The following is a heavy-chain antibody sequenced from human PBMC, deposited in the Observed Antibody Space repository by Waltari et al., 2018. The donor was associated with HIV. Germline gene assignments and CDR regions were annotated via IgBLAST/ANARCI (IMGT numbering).Heavy chain of an antibody. Sequence: QLQLQESGPGLVKPSETLSLTCTVSGGSISRSSYYWDWIRQPPGKGLEWIGSIYYSGNTYYNPSLKSRVTISVDTSKNQFSLKLSSVTAADTAVYYCARSSAVADKGDYWGQGTLVTVSS. CDR1: GGSISRSSYY. V-gene: IGHV4-39*07. D-gene: IGHD6-19*01. CDR3: ARSSAVADKGDY. J-gene: IGHJ4*02. CDR2: IYYSGNT.